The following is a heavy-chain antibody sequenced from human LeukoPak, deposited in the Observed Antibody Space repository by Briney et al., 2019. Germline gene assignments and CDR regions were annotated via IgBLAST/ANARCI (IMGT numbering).Heavy chain of an antibody. V-gene: IGHV4-39*01. D-gene: IGHD3-9*01. CDR1: GDSISSSSYY. CDR2: IYYSGST. CDR3: ARQPYYDILTGYYNDGY. J-gene: IGHJ4*02. Sequence: PSETLSLTCTVSGDSISSSSYYWGWIRQPPGKGLEWIGNIYYSGSTYYNPSLKSRVTISVDTSKNQFSLKLSSVTAADTAVYYCARQPYYDILTGYYNDGYWGQGTLVTAST.